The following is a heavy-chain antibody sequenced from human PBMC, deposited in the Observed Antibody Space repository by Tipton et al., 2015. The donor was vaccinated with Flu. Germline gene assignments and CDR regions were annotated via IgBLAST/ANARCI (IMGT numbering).Heavy chain of an antibody. J-gene: IGHJ6*02. V-gene: IGHV4-39*07. CDR1: GGSISSSSYY. CDR3: ARDRLLWFGDRYGMDV. D-gene: IGHD3-10*01. Sequence: LRLSCTVSGGSISSSSYYRGWIRQPPGKGLEWIGSIYYSGSTYFNPSLKSRVTISVDTSKNQFSLKLSSVTAADTAVYYCARDRLLWFGDRYGMDVWGQGTTVTVSS. CDR2: IYYSGST.